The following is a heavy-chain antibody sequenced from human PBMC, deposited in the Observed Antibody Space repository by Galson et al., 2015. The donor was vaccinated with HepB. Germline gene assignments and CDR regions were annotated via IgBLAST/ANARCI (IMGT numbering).Heavy chain of an antibody. CDR2: IYYSGST. CDR1: GGSISSSTYY. D-gene: IGHD2-21*02. J-gene: IGHJ4*02. V-gene: IGHV4-39*01. CDR3: ARSVSVVVTAIWHYFDD. Sequence: LTCIVSGGSISSSTYYWGWIRQPPGKGLEWIGSIYYSGSTYYNPSLKSRVTISVDTSKNQFSLKLSSVTAADTAVYYCARSVSVVVTAIWHYFDDWGQGTLVTVSS.